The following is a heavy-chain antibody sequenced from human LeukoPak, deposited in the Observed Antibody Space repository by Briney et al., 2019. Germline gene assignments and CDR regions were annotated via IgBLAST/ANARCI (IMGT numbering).Heavy chain of an antibody. CDR1: GGSISSGTW. CDR3: ARADTSGTSPSDAFDI. V-gene: IGHV4-4*02. D-gene: IGHD3-10*01. CDR2: IYHDETT. Sequence: SGTLSLTCTVSGGSISSGTWWNWVRQPPGKGLEWIGEIYHDETTNYSPSLKSRVTISVDKSKNHFSLKLSAVTAADTAVYYCARADTSGTSPSDAFDIWGQGTMVTVSS. J-gene: IGHJ3*02.